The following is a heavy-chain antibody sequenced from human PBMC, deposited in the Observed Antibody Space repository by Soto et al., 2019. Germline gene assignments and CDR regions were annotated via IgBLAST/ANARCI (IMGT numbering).Heavy chain of an antibody. J-gene: IGHJ4*02. V-gene: IGHV3-74*03. CDR1: GLTFRSYW. CDR2: INTDGSVA. D-gene: IGHD3-3*02. CDR3: VRDMQFWRLDS. Sequence: EVQLVESGGGLVQPGGSLRLSCAASGLTFRSYWMHWVRQAPGKGLVWVSRINTDGSVAMYVDSVKGRFTISRDNAKNTLYLHKNSLRAEDTDFYSCVRDMQFWRLDSWGQGTLVTVSS.